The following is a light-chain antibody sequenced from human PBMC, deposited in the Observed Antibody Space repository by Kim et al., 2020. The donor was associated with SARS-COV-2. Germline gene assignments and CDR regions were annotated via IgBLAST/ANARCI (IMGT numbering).Light chain of an antibody. CDR1: SGHRNYI. Sequence: SSVKLTRKLSSGHRNYIIAWHQQQPGKAPRYLMKVEGSGGYKKGSGVPDRFSGSSSGAERYLIISNLQSEDEAVYHCETWDSNTAVFGGGTQLTVL. CDR2: VEGSGGY. CDR3: ETWDSNTAV. J-gene: IGLJ7*01. V-gene: IGLV4-60*03.